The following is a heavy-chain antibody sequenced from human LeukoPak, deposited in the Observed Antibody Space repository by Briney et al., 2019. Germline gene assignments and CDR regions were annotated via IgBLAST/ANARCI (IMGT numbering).Heavy chain of an antibody. CDR3: ARSRGGYSYGYFDY. CDR2: IIPILGIA. V-gene: IGHV1-69*04. CDR1: GGTFSSYA. D-gene: IGHD5-18*01. Sequence: GASVKVSCKASGGTFSSYAISWVRQAPGQGLEWMGRIIPILGIANYAQKFQGRVTITADKSTSTACMELSSLRSEDTAVYYCARSRGGYSYGYFDYWGQGTLVTVSS. J-gene: IGHJ4*02.